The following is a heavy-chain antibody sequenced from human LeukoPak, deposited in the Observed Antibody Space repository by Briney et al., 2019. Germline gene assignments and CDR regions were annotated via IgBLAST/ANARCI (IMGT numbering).Heavy chain of an antibody. CDR2: INPNSGGT. J-gene: IGHJ4*02. Sequence: ASVKVSCKASGYTFTTYAINWVRQAPGQGLEWMGWINPNSGGTNYAQKFQGRVTMTRDTSISTAYMELSRLRSDDTAVYYCARTLAAAALGDYWGQGTLVTVSS. CDR3: ARTLAAAALGDY. CDR1: GYTFTTYA. D-gene: IGHD6-13*01. V-gene: IGHV1-2*02.